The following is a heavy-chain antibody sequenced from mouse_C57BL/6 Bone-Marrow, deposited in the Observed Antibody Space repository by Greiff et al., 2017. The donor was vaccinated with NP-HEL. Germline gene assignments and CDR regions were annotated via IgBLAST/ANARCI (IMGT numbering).Heavy chain of an antibody. CDR1: GFTFSDYY. V-gene: IGHV5-16*01. CDR2: INYDGSST. J-gene: IGHJ4*01. D-gene: IGHD3-2*02. Sequence: EVKVVESEGGLVQPGSSMKLSCTASGFTFSDYYMAWVRQVPEKGLEWVANINYDGSSTYYLDSLKSRFIIARENSKNIQYLQMSSLKSEDTATYYCARDQGELRLPDYYAMDYWGQGTSVTVSS. CDR3: ARDQGELRLPDYYAMDY.